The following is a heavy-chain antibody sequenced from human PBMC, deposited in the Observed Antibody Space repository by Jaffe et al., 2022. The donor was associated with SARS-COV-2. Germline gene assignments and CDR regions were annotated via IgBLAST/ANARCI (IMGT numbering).Heavy chain of an antibody. Sequence: QVQLVQSGAEVKKPGASVKVSCKASGYTFTSYYMHWVRQAPGQGLEWMGIINPSGGSTSYAQKFQGRVTMTRDTSTSTVYMELSSLRSEDTAVYYCARDEGATVTTVPFDYWGQGTLVTVSS. D-gene: IGHD4-17*01. V-gene: IGHV1-46*01. J-gene: IGHJ4*02. CDR3: ARDEGATVTTVPFDY. CDR2: INPSGGST. CDR1: GYTFTSYY.